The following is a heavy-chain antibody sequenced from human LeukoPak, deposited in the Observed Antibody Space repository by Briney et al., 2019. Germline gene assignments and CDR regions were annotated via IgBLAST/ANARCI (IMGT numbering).Heavy chain of an antibody. CDR1: GFTFSSYG. V-gene: IGHV3-30*18. CDR3: AKDFVRYNIQFDY. CDR2: ISYDGSNK. Sequence: GGSLRLSCAASGFTFSSYGMHWVRQAPGKGLEWVAVISYDGSNKYYADSVKGRFTISRGNSKNTLYLQMNSLRAEDTALYYCAKDFVRYNIQFDYWGQGALVTVSS. J-gene: IGHJ4*02. D-gene: IGHD1-1*01.